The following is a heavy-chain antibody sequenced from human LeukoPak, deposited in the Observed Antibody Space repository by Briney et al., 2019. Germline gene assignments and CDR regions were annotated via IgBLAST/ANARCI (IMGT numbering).Heavy chain of an antibody. CDR3: ARRGEDGYNPFDP. CDR1: GGSISSSNW. V-gene: IGHV4-4*02. J-gene: IGHJ5*02. Sequence: PSETLSLTCAVSGGSISSSNWWSWVRQPPGKGLAWIGEIYHSGSTNYNPSLKSRVTISVDKSKNQFSLKLSSVTAADTAVYYCARRGEDGYNPFDPWGQGTLVTVSS. CDR2: IYHSGST. D-gene: IGHD5-24*01.